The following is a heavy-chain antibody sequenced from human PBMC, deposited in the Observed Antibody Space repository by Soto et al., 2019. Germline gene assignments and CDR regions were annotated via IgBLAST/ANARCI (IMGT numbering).Heavy chain of an antibody. Sequence: SETLSLTCAVYGGSFSGYYWSWIRQPPGKGLEWIGEINHSGSTNYNPSLKSRVTISVDTSKNQFSLKLSSVTAADTAVYFCARGHSTSGYDSWGQGSLVTVSS. D-gene: IGHD6-6*01. CDR3: ARGHSTSGYDS. J-gene: IGHJ4*02. CDR2: INHSGST. V-gene: IGHV4-34*01. CDR1: GGSFSGYY.